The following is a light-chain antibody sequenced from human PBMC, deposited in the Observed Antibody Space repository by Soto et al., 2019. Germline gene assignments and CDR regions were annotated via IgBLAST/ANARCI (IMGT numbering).Light chain of an antibody. Sequence: QSVLTQPASVSGSPGQSITISCTGTSGDVGGYNYVSWYQQHPGKAPKLVIYEVSNRPSGVSNRFSGSKSGNTASLTISGLQAEDDADYYCGSYTTSSTPYVFGTGTKSPS. CDR1: SGDVGGYNY. CDR3: GSYTTSSTPYV. J-gene: IGLJ1*01. CDR2: EVS. V-gene: IGLV2-14*01.